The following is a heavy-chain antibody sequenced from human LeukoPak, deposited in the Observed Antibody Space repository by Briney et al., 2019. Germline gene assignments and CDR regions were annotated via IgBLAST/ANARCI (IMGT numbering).Heavy chain of an antibody. Sequence: PSETLSLTCAVYGGSFSGYYWSWIRQPPGKGLEWIGYIYYSGSTSYNPSLKSRVTISVDTSKNQFSLKLSSVTAADTAVYYCARDYLNAFDIWGQGTMVTVSS. CDR3: ARDYLNAFDI. CDR2: IYYSGST. V-gene: IGHV4-59*01. J-gene: IGHJ3*02. CDR1: GGSFSGYY.